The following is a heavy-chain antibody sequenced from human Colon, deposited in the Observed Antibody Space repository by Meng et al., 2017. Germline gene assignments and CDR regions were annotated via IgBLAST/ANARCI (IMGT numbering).Heavy chain of an antibody. J-gene: IGHJ4*02. V-gene: IGHV4-4*02. D-gene: IGHD4-23*01. CDR1: GASVSVNSY. Sequence: QVQLQDSGPGLVKPSEPLSLACSVSGASVSVNSYWSWVRQPPGRGLEWIGQIDHRGSAYYRPSLNSRVTMSLDKSRNQFSLRLTSVTAADTAVYYCARHGGYYQDFWGQGTLVTVSS. CDR3: ARHGGYYQDF. CDR2: IDHRGSA.